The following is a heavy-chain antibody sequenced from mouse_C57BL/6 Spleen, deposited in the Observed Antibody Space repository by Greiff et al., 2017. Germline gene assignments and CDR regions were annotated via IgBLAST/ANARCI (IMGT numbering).Heavy chain of an antibody. J-gene: IGHJ4*01. CDR2: IYPGSGST. CDR1: GYTITSYW. Sequence: QVQLQQSGAELVKPGASVKMSCKASGYTITSYWITWVKQRPGQGLEWIGDIYPGSGSTNYNEKFKSKATLTVDTSSSTAYMQLSSLTSEDSAVYYCARGVYYGNPYAMDYWGQGTSVTVSS. D-gene: IGHD2-1*01. CDR3: ARGVYYGNPYAMDY. V-gene: IGHV1-55*01.